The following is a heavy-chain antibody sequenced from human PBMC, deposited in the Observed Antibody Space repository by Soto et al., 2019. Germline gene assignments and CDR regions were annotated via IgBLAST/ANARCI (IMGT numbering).Heavy chain of an antibody. D-gene: IGHD3-9*01. CDR1: GFTFSIDS. Sequence: GYLRLSCSASGFTFSIDSMNWVRQAPGKGLEWVSLISGSGGSTHYADSVEGRFTISRDNSKNTLYLEMDSLRAEDTAVYYCAKVVKYDVLTGYYKGPDYYGMDVWGQGTTVTVS. J-gene: IGHJ6*02. V-gene: IGHV3-23*01. CDR3: AKVVKYDVLTGYYKGPDYYGMDV. CDR2: ISGSGGST.